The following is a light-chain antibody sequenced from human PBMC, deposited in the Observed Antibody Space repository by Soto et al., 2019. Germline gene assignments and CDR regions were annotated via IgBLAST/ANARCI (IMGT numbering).Light chain of an antibody. CDR3: QQLNSYPL. CDR1: QGISSY. J-gene: IGKJ5*01. Sequence: AIRMTQSPSSLSASTGDRVTITFRASQGISSYLAWYQQKPGKAPKLLIYAASTLQSGVPSRFSGSGSGTEFTLTISSLQPEDFATYYCQQLNSYPLFGQGTRLEIK. CDR2: AAS. V-gene: IGKV1-8*01.